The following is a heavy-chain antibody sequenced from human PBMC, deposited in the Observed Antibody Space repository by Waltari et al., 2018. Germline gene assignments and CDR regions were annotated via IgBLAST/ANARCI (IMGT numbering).Heavy chain of an antibody. D-gene: IGHD1-1*01. CDR1: GFTFSDYA. CDR2: ISNSDDTT. J-gene: IGHJ6*02. V-gene: IGHV3-23*01. CDR3: AKELERKPYYYYGWDV. Sequence: EMHLLESGGSLAQPGESLRLSCAASGFTFSDYATAWVRQAPGKGLEWVSTISNSDDTTYYAESVKGRFTISRDNSKSTLFLQMNSLRADDTAIYYCAKELERKPYYYYGWDVWGQGTTVTVSS.